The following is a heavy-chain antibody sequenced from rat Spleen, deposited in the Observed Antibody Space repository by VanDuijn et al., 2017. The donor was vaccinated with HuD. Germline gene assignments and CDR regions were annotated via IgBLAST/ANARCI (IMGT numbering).Heavy chain of an antibody. CDR1: GFTFSNSD. CDR3: TTDRGYDVSYYY. CDR2: ISYDGSST. D-gene: IGHD1-12*02. Sequence: VQLVESGGGLVQPGRSMKLSCAASGFTFSNSDMASVRQAPTKGLEWVVSISYDGSSTYYRDSVKGRFTISRDNAKSTLYLQMDSLRSEDTATYYCTTDRGYDVSYYYWGQGASVTVSS. V-gene: IGHV5-20*01. J-gene: IGHJ4*01.